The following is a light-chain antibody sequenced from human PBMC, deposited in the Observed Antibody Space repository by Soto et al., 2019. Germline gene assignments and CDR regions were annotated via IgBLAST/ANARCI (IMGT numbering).Light chain of an antibody. Sequence: DIQMTQSPSSLSASVGDRVTITCRASQCIRNDLGCYQQKPWKASKRLIYAASSLQSGVPSRFIGSGSGTEFTLTISSLQPEDFATYYCLQHNSDQALTFGGGTKVEIK. CDR3: LQHNSDQALT. CDR2: AAS. V-gene: IGKV1-17*01. J-gene: IGKJ4*01. CDR1: QCIRND.